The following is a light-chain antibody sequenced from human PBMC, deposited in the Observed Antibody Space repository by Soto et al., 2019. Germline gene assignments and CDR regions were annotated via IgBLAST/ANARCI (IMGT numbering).Light chain of an antibody. Sequence: QSVLTQPPSASGSPGQSGTISCTGTSSDVGGYNYVSWYQQHPGQAPKLMIYEVTKRPSGVPDRFSGSKSGNTASLTVSGLQAEDEADDYCSSYAGSNNLKVFGTGTKVTVL. CDR2: EVT. CDR3: SSYAGSNNLKV. J-gene: IGLJ1*01. CDR1: SSDVGGYNY. V-gene: IGLV2-8*01.